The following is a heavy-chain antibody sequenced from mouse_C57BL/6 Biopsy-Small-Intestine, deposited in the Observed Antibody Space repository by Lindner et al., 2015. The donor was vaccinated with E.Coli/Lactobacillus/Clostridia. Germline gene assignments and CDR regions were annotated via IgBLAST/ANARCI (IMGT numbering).Heavy chain of an antibody. Sequence: SVKVSCKVSGYTLTELSMHWVRQAPGKGLEWMGGFDPEDGETIYARKFRGRVTMTEDTSTDTAYMELSNLRSEDTAVYYCARLLGYDAFDMWGQGTMVTVSS. CDR1: GYTLTELS. J-gene: IGHJ3*02. V-gene: IGHV14-2*02. D-gene: IGHD2-3*01. CDR3: ARLLGYDAFDM. CDR2: FDPEDGET.